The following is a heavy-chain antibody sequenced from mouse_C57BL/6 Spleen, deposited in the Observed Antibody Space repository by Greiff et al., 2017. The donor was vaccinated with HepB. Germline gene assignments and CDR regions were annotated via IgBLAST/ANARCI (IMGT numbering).Heavy chain of an antibody. CDR2: INPNNGGT. J-gene: IGHJ2*01. V-gene: IGHV1-26*01. Sequence: EVQLQQSGPELVKPGASVKISCKASGYTFTDYYMNWVKQSHGKSLEWIGDINPNNGGTSYNQKFKGKATLTVDKSSSTAYMELRSLTSEDSAVYYCARAPYGNPDYWGQGTTLTVSS. CDR3: ARAPYGNPDY. D-gene: IGHD2-1*01. CDR1: GYTFTDYY.